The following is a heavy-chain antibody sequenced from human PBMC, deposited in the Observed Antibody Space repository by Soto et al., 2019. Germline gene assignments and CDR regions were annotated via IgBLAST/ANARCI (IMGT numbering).Heavy chain of an antibody. D-gene: IGHD1-26*01. CDR1: GFTFSSYS. CDR3: ARDREGVGAGLF. CDR2: ISSSSYI. Sequence: NLGGSLRLSCAASGFTFSSYSMNWVRQAPGKGLEWVSSISSSSYIYYADSVKGRFTISRDNAKNSLYLQMNSLRAEDTAVYYCARDREGVGAGLFWGQGTMVTVSS. J-gene: IGHJ3*01. V-gene: IGHV3-21*01.